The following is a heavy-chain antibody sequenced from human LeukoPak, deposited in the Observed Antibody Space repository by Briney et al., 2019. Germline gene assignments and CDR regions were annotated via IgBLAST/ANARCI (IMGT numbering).Heavy chain of an antibody. J-gene: IGHJ3*02. CDR3: ARGFHDAFDI. CDR2: ISSSSTI. V-gene: IGHV3-48*04. CDR1: GFTFSSYS. Sequence: GGSLRLSCAASGFTFSSYSMNWVRQAPGKGLEWVSYISSSSTIYYADSVKGRFTISRDNAKNMLYLEMNSLRADDTAVFYCARGFHDAFDIWGQGTMVTVSS.